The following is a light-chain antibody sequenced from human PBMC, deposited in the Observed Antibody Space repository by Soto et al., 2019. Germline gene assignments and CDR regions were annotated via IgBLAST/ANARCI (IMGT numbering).Light chain of an antibody. CDR2: GAS. CDR3: QQYLNWPWT. V-gene: IGKV3-15*01. Sequence: EIVMTQSPPTLSVSPGEGITLSCKASHSITNYLAWYQHKPGQAPKLLISGASIRATGFPARFSGSGSGVDFTLTISSVQSEDFAVYYCQQYLNWPWTFGQGTRVEIK. CDR1: HSITNY. J-gene: IGKJ1*01.